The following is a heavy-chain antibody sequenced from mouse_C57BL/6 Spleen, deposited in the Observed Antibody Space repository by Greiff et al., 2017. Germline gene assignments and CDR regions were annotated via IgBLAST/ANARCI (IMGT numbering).Heavy chain of an antibody. Sequence: EVNLVESEGGLVQPGSSMKLSCTASGFTFSDYYMAWVRQVPEKGLEWVANINYDGSSTYYLDSLKSRFIISRDNAKNILYLQMSSLKSEDTATYYCARIYYDYDCDYAMDYWGQGTSVTVSS. D-gene: IGHD2-4*01. J-gene: IGHJ4*01. V-gene: IGHV5-16*01. CDR1: GFTFSDYY. CDR2: INYDGSST. CDR3: ARIYYDYDCDYAMDY.